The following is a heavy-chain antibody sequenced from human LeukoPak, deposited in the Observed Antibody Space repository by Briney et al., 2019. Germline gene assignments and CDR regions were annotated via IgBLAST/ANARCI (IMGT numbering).Heavy chain of an antibody. Sequence: GGSLRLSCAASGFTFGSYSMNWVRQAPGKGLEWVSYISSSSSTIYYADSVKGRFTISRDNAKNSLYLQMNSLRAEDTAVYYCARDQRPYDILTGYAFDIWGQGTMVTVSS. J-gene: IGHJ3*02. D-gene: IGHD3-9*01. CDR1: GFTFGSYS. V-gene: IGHV3-48*01. CDR2: ISSSSSTI. CDR3: ARDQRPYDILTGYAFDI.